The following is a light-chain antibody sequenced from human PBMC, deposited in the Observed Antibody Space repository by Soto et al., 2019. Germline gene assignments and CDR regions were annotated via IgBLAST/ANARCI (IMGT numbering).Light chain of an antibody. Sequence: EIVVTQSPATLSVSPGERVTLSCRASQSVRSNLAWYQQKPGQAPRLLIYGASTRATGIPARFSGSGSGTEFTLTISSLQSEDFAVYYCHQYNNWLITFGQGTRLEIK. CDR1: QSVRSN. J-gene: IGKJ5*01. CDR3: HQYNNWLIT. CDR2: GAS. V-gene: IGKV3-15*01.